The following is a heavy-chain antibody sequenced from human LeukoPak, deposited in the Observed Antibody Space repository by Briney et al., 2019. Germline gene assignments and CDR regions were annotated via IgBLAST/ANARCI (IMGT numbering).Heavy chain of an antibody. CDR3: ARRAGAYSHPYDY. V-gene: IGHV3-43*01. Sequence: GGSLRLSCAASGFTFDDYTMYWVRQAPGKGLEWVSLITWDGGSTYYADSVKGRFTISRDNSKNSLYLQMHSLRTEDTALYYCARRAGAYSHPYDYWGQGTLVTVSS. CDR1: GFTFDDYT. J-gene: IGHJ4*02. CDR2: ITWDGGST. D-gene: IGHD4/OR15-4a*01.